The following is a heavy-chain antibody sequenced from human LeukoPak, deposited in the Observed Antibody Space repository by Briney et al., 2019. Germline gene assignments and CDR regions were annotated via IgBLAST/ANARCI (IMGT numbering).Heavy chain of an antibody. D-gene: IGHD3-22*01. CDR1: GFTFNYYW. Sequence: GGSLRLSCAASGFTFNYYWMNWVRQAPGKGLEWVANIKQGGSEIYYVDSVKGRFTISRDSPKNTLHLQMNSLRAEDTAVYFCAKRGVVIRVILVGFHKEAYYFDSWGQGALVTVSS. J-gene: IGHJ4*02. V-gene: IGHV3-7*03. CDR3: AKRGVVIRVILVGFHKEAYYFDS. CDR2: IKQGGSEI.